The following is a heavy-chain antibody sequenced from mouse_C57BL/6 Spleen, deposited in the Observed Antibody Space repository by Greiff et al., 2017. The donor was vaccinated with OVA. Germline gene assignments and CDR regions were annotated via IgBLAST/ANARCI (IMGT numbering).Heavy chain of an antibody. Sequence: DVQLVESGGGLVKPGGSLKLSCAASGFTFSDYGMHWVRQAPEKGLEWVAYISSGSSTIYYADTVKGRFTISRDNAKNTLFLQMTSLRSEDTAMYYCARPDYYGSSSFDDWGQGTTLTVSS. CDR3: ARPDYYGSSSFDD. D-gene: IGHD1-1*01. CDR2: ISSGSSTI. J-gene: IGHJ2*01. V-gene: IGHV5-17*01. CDR1: GFTFSDYG.